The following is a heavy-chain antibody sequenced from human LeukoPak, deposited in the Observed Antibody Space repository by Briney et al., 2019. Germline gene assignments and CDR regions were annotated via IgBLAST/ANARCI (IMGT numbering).Heavy chain of an antibody. V-gene: IGHV1-69*04. CDR2: IIPIPGIA. Sequence: SVKVSCKASGGTFSSYAISWVRQAPGQGFEWMGRIIPIPGIANYAQKFQGRVTITADKSTSTAYMELSSLRSEDTAVYYCARAVDSLYGSGSYFFDYWGQGTLVTVSS. D-gene: IGHD3-10*01. J-gene: IGHJ4*02. CDR1: GGTFSSYA. CDR3: ARAVDSLYGSGSYFFDY.